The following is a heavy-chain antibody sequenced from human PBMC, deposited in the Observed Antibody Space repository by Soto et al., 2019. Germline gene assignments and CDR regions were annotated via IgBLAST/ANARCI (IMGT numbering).Heavy chain of an antibody. J-gene: IGHJ4*02. D-gene: IGHD5-12*01. V-gene: IGHV1-69*02. Sequence: QVQLVQSGAEVKKPGSSVKVSCKSSGGTFSNDISTWVRQAPGQGLEWMGRIVLLLNIANYAQKLQGRVTITADKSTGTAYIELNSLRSEDTAVYYCVQNYPCGSTDSGYDSIDYWGQGTPVTVSS. CDR3: VQNYPCGSTDSGYDSIDY. CDR2: IVLLLNIA. CDR1: GGTFSNDI.